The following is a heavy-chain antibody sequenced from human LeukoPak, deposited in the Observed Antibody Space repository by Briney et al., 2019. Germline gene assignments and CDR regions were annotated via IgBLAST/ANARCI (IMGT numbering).Heavy chain of an antibody. Sequence: PSETLSLTCTVSGVSMSSSPYYWGWIRQPPWKGLEWIGTIYDSGNTNYNPSLRSRLTISVDTSRNQFSLKLSSVTAADTAVYYCARHDCDSSRCSVNWFDPWGQGTLVTVSS. D-gene: IGHD2/OR15-2a*01. CDR2: IYDSGNT. CDR1: GVSMSSSPYY. V-gene: IGHV4-39*01. J-gene: IGHJ5*02. CDR3: ARHDCDSSRCSVNWFDP.